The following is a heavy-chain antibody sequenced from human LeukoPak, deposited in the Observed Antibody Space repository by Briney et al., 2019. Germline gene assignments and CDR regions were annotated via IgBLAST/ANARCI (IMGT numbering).Heavy chain of an antibody. CDR3: ARGRGSYDDTTGGLDD. J-gene: IGHJ4*02. CDR1: GFTVSSKY. V-gene: IGHV3-53*01. CDR2: IYSGGST. Sequence: GGSLRLSCAASGFTVSSKYMTWVRQAPGKGLEWVSVIYSGGSTSYADSVRGRFTISRDSSKNTVYLQMSSLRAEDTAVYYCARGRGSYDDTTGGLDDWGQGTLVTVSS. D-gene: IGHD3-22*01.